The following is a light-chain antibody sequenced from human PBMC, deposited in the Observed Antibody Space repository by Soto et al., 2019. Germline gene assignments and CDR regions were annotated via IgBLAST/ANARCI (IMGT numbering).Light chain of an antibody. CDR3: QQYYSAPLT. CDR1: QSLLYSSSNKNY. J-gene: IGKJ4*01. CDR2: CAS. Sequence: DIEMTQSPDSLAVSLGERATINCKSSQSLLYSSSNKNYLAWYQQKPGQSPKLLIYCASTRGTGVPDRFSGSGSGTDFTLTISSLQAEDVAVYYCQQYYSAPLTFGGGTKVEIK. V-gene: IGKV4-1*01.